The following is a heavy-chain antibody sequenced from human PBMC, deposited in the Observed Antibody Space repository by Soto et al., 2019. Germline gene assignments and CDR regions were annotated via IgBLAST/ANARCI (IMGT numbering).Heavy chain of an antibody. D-gene: IGHD3-10*01. CDR1: GFSFRNYG. CDR3: ARDFSQTGYGSRHH. J-gene: IGHJ5*02. V-gene: IGHV3-33*01. CDR2: VWYDGSST. Sequence: QVYLVESGGGVVQPGKSLRLSCAASGFSFRNYGMHWVRQAPGKGLEWVAVVWYDGSSTSYADSVKGRFTISRDNSKNTVDLQMDSLRAEDTATYYCARDFSQTGYGSRHHWGQGTLVTVSS.